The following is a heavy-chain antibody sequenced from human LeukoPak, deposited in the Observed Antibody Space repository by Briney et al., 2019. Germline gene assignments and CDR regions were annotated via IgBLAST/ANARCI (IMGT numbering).Heavy chain of an antibody. CDR3: ARGPQFSGPGWFDH. Sequence: GGSLRLSCAASGFTFSSYSMNWVRQAPGKGLECVSSITFSSSHIYYADSVKGRFTISRDNTKDSLYLQMNSLRAEDTAIYYCARGPQFSGPGWFDHWGQGTLVTVSS. V-gene: IGHV3-21*01. CDR2: ITFSSSHI. CDR1: GFTFSSYS. D-gene: IGHD3-10*01. J-gene: IGHJ5*02.